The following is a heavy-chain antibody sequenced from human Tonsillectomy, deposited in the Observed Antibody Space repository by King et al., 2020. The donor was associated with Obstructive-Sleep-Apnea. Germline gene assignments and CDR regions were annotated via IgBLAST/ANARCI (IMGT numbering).Heavy chain of an antibody. Sequence: DVQLVESGGGLVQPGGSLRLSCAASGFTFSSYSMNWVRQAPGKGLEWVSYISSTSSIIYYADSVKGRFTISRDNAKNSLYLQMNSLRAEDTAVYYCARALANLGLVWFGELSTGMDVWGQGTTVIVSS. CDR3: ARALANLGLVWFGELSTGMDV. J-gene: IGHJ6*02. CDR2: ISSTSSII. D-gene: IGHD3-10*01. V-gene: IGHV3-48*04. CDR1: GFTFSSYS.